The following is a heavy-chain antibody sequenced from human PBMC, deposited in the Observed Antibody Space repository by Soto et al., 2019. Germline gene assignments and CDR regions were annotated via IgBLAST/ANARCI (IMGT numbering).Heavy chain of an antibody. CDR2: IYHTGFT. D-gene: IGHD2-15*01. Sequence: TSETLSLTCNVSGGSIRTSYWTWIRQPPGKGLEWIGYIYHTGFTHYNPSLGGRATISVDTSKSQFSLRLSSVTAADTAVYYCARWVEVSLDYFDSWGQGTPVTVSS. J-gene: IGHJ4*02. V-gene: IGHV4-59*12. CDR1: GGSIRTSY. CDR3: ARWVEVSLDYFDS.